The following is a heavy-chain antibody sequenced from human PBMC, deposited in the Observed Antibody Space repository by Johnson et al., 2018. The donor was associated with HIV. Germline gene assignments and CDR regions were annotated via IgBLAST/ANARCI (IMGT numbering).Heavy chain of an antibody. CDR3: ARGRIRQAYSGNYDDAFDI. V-gene: IGHV3-11*04. CDR1: GFTFSDYY. D-gene: IGHD1-26*01. Sequence: QVQLVESGGGVVQPGRSLRLSCAASGFTFSDYYMTWIRQAPGKGLEWLSYISSSGVTTYYAESLKGRFTISRDNSKNTLYMQMNSLRAEDTAVYYCARGRIRQAYSGNYDDAFDIWGQGTMVTVSS. CDR2: ISSSGVTT. J-gene: IGHJ3*02.